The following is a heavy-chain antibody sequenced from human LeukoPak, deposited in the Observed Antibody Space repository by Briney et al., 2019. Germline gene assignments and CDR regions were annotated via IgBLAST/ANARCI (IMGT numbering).Heavy chain of an antibody. V-gene: IGHV3-48*02. CDR2: ISSSSSTI. CDR3: AKKTESTGEAFDY. Sequence: GGSLRLSCAASGFTFSSYSMNWVRQAPGKGLEWVSYISSSSSTIYYADSVKGRFTISRDNAKNSLYLQMNSLRDEDTAVYYCAKKTESTGEAFDYWGQGTQVTVSS. J-gene: IGHJ4*02. D-gene: IGHD7-27*01. CDR1: GFTFSSYS.